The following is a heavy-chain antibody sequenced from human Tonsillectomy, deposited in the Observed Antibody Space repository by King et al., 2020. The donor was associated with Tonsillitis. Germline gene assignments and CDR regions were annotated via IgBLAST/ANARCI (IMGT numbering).Heavy chain of an antibody. J-gene: IGHJ2*01. CDR3: ARDNYNSVYWYFDL. CDR1: GYTFSSSA. D-gene: IGHD5-24*01. CDR2: INTNTGNP. V-gene: IGHV7-4-1*02. Sequence: VQLVESGSELKKPGASVKVSCTASGYTFSSSAINWVRQAPGQGLEWMGWINTNTGNPTYAQGFTGRFVFSLDTSVSTAYLQISSLKAEDTAVYYCARDNYNSVYWYFDLLGRGTLVTVSS.